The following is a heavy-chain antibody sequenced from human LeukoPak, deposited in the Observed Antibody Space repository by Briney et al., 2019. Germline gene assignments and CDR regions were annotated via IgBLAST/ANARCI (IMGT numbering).Heavy chain of an antibody. CDR2: INPNSGGT. D-gene: IGHD4-23*01. CDR3: ARVQGYYGGNLDY. Sequence: ASVKVSCKASGYTFTGYYMHWVRQAPGQGLEWMGWINPNSGGTNYAQKFQGRVTMTRDTSISTAYMELSRLRSDDTAVYYCARVQGYYGGNLDYWGQGTLVTVSS. V-gene: IGHV1-2*02. CDR1: GYTFTGYY. J-gene: IGHJ4*01.